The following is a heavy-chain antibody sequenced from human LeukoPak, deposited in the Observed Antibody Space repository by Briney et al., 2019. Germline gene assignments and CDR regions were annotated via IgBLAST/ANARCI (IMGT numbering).Heavy chain of an antibody. CDR3: ARRFCDSRGCGLFFDH. D-gene: IGHD2/OR15-2a*01. J-gene: IGHJ4*02. CDR1: GYTFIDYD. CDR2: MNPRSGAA. Sequence: GASVKVSCKASGYTFIDYDVNWVQQAPGQGLEWMGWMNPRSGAAGHAQKFQGRLTMTRSTATRTAYMELSSLRSEDTATYYCARRFCDSRGCGLFFDHWGQGTLVTVSS. V-gene: IGHV1-8*01.